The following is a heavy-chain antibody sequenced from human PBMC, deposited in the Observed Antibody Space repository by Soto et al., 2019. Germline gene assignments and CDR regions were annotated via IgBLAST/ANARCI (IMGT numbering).Heavy chain of an antibody. Sequence: GGSLRLSCAASGFTFSSYGMHWVRLAPGKGLEWVALISYDGSNKYYADSVKGRFTISRDNSKNTLYLQMNSLRDEDTAVYYCAKDQFPYCSSRGSGVSDYGGRGTLVPVSS. CDR2: ISYDGSNK. V-gene: IGHV3-30*18. CDR3: AKDQFPYCSSRGSGVSDY. J-gene: IGHJ4*02. D-gene: IGHD2-2*01. CDR1: GFTFSSYG.